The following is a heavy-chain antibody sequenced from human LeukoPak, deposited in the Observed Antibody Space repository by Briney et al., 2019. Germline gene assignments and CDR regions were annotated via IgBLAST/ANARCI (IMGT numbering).Heavy chain of an antibody. CDR1: GYTFTSYD. CDR3: ARDLSRGIYDSSGYYLY. D-gene: IGHD3-22*01. Sequence: ASVKVSCKASGYTFTSYDINWVRQATGQGLEWMGWMNPNSGNTGYAQKFQGRVTMTRNTSISTAYMGLSSLRSEDTAVYYCARDLSRGIYDSSGYYLYWGQGTLVTVSS. J-gene: IGHJ4*02. V-gene: IGHV1-8*01. CDR2: MNPNSGNT.